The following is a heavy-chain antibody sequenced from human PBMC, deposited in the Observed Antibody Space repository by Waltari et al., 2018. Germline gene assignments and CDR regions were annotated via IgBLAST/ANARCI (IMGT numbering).Heavy chain of an antibody. V-gene: IGHV4-34*01. CDR2: INHSGST. D-gene: IGHD2-2*01. J-gene: IGHJ3*02. Sequence: QVQLQQWGAGLLKPSETLSLTCAVYGGSFSGYYWSWIRQPPGKGLEWIGEINHSGSTNYNPSLKSRVTISVDTSKNQFSLKLSSVTAADTAVYYCARLCSSTSCPSGRDAFDIWGQGTMVTVSS. CDR1: GGSFSGYY. CDR3: ARLCSSTSCPSGRDAFDI.